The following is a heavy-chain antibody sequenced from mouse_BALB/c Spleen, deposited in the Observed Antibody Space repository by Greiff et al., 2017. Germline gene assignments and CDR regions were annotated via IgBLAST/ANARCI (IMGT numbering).Heavy chain of an antibody. CDR3: ARIYYGYGYAMDY. CDR1: GYTFTDYN. V-gene: IGHV1S29*02. Sequence: EVQLQQSGPELVKPGASVKISCKASGYTFTDYNMHWVKQSHGKSLEWIGYIYPYNGGTGYNQKFKSKATLTVDNSSSTAYMELRSLTSADSAVYYCARIYYGYGYAMDYWGQGTSVTVSS. J-gene: IGHJ4*01. D-gene: IGHD1-2*01. CDR2: IYPYNGGT.